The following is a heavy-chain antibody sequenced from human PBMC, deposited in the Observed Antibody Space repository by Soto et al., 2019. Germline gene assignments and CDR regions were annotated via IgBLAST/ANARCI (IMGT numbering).Heavy chain of an antibody. V-gene: IGHV4-31*03. J-gene: IGHJ5*02. CDR3: XRTSYDSSGTAADP. Sequence: SETLSLTCTVSGGSISSGGYYWSWIRQHPGKGLEWIGYIYYSGSTYYNPSLKSRVTISVDTSKNQFSLKLSSVTAADTAVYYCXRTSYDSSGTAADPWGQGTLVTVSS. CDR2: IYYSGST. CDR1: GGSISSGGYY. D-gene: IGHD3-22*01.